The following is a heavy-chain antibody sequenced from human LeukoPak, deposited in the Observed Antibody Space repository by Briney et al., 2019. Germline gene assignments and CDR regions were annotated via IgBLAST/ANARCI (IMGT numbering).Heavy chain of an antibody. Sequence: GGSLRLSCAASGFTFSSFSMNWVRQAPGKGLGWVSSISSSSSYIYYADSVKGRFTISRDNAKNSLYLQMNGLRVEDTAVYYCARVYYASWSGQPLSQHWLDPWGQGTLVTVSS. D-gene: IGHD3-3*01. CDR3: ARVYYASWSGQPLSQHWLDP. CDR1: GFTFSSFS. CDR2: ISSSSSYI. V-gene: IGHV3-21*01. J-gene: IGHJ5*02.